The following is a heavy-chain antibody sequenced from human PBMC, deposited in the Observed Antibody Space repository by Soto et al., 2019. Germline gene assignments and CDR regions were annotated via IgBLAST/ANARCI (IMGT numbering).Heavy chain of an antibody. Sequence: QVQLVQSGAEVKKPGASVKVSCKASGYTFTSYDINWVRQATGQGLEWMGWMNPNSGNTGYAQKFQGRVTMTRNTSISTAYMELSSLRSEDTAVYYCARDPGYCISTSCYGRGMDVWGQGTTVTVSS. J-gene: IGHJ6*02. CDR3: ARDPGYCISTSCYGRGMDV. CDR2: MNPNSGNT. D-gene: IGHD2-2*01. V-gene: IGHV1-8*01. CDR1: GYTFTSYD.